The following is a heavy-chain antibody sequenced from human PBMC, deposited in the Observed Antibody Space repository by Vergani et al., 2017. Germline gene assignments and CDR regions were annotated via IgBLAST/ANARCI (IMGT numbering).Heavy chain of an antibody. CDR2: ISGSGGST. CDR3: AKSQIQDIVVVPAARRGAAMDV. Sequence: VQLVESGGGLVKPGGSLRLSCAASGFTFSDYYMSWIRPAPGQGLEWVSAISGSGGSTNYADSVQGRFTISSDNSKNTLYLQMISLRAEDTAVYYCAKSQIQDIVVVPAARRGAAMDVWGQGTMVTVSS. D-gene: IGHD2-2*01. J-gene: IGHJ3*01. CDR1: GFTFSDYY. V-gene: IGHV3-23*04.